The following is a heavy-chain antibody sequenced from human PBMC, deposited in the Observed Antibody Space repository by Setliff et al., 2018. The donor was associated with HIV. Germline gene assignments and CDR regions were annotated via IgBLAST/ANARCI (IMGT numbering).Heavy chain of an antibody. J-gene: IGHJ5*02. CDR1: GGSISSRNW. CDR2: IYHSGST. CDR3: ARGASIEEYNWFDP. Sequence: SETLSLTCAVSGGSISSRNWWSWVRQPPGKGLEWIWEIYHSGSTNYNPSLKSRVTISVDKSKNQFSLKLISVTAADTAVYYCARGASIEEYNWFDPWGQGTLVTVSS. D-gene: IGHD6-6*01. V-gene: IGHV4-4*02.